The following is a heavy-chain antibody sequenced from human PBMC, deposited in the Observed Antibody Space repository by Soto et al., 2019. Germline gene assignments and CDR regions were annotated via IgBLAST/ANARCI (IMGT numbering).Heavy chain of an antibody. D-gene: IGHD3-16*01. V-gene: IGHV1-18*01. CDR3: ARGGTPIDS. CDR2: ISAYNGNT. Sequence: QVQLVQSGAEVKKPGASVKVSCKTSGYTFTNFGLSWVRQAPGQGLEWMGWISAYNGNTNYAQNFQGRVTMTTDTSTSTASMGRRSLSSDGTAVYYCARGGTPIDSWGQGTLVTVSS. CDR1: GYTFTNFG. J-gene: IGHJ4*02.